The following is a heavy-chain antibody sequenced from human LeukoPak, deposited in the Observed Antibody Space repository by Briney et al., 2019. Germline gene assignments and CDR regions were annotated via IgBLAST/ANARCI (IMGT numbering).Heavy chain of an antibody. J-gene: IGHJ2*01. D-gene: IGHD6-19*01. CDR2: ISAYNGNT. V-gene: IGHV1-18*01. CDR3: ARDPASGWEYWYFDL. CDR1: GYTFTSYG. Sequence: ASVKVSCKASGYTFTSYGISWVRQAPGQGLEWMGWISAYNGNTNYAQRLQGRVTITTDTSTSTAYMELRSLRSDDTAVYYCARDPASGWEYWYFDLWGRGTPVTVSS.